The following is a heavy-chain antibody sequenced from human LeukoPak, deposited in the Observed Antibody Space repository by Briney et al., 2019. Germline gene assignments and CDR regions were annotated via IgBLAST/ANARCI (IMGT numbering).Heavy chain of an antibody. D-gene: IGHD6-19*01. Sequence: RTSETLSLTCTVSGYSISSGYYWGWIRQPPGKGLEWIGSIYHSGSTYYNPSLKSRVTISVDTSKNQFSLKLSSVTAADTAVYYCARAFRSGFGWFDPWGQGTLVTVSS. CDR3: ARAFRSGFGWFDP. CDR2: IYHSGST. CDR1: GYSISSGYY. J-gene: IGHJ5*02. V-gene: IGHV4-38-2*02.